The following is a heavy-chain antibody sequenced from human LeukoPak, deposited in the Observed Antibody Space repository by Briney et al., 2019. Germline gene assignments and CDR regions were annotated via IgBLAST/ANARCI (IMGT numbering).Heavy chain of an antibody. V-gene: IGHV4-30-4*01. CDR2: IYYSGST. D-gene: IGHD1-26*01. CDR1: GGSISSGDYY. J-gene: IGHJ5*02. Sequence: SETLSLTCTVSGGSISSGDYYWSWIRQPPGKGLEWIGYIYYSGSTNYNPSLKSRVTISVDTSKNQFSLKLSSVTAADTAVYYCARLEFADSGSYYVSWFDPWGQGTLVTVSS. CDR3: ARLEFADSGSYYVSWFDP.